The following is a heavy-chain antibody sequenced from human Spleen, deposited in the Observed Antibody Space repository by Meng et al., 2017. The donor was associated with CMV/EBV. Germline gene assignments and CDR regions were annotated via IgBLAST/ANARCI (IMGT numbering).Heavy chain of an antibody. CDR3: ARGRYIVLMVYAPRIRFDP. D-gene: IGHD2-8*01. J-gene: IGHJ5*02. V-gene: IGHV4-4*02. CDR2: INHSGST. Sequence: SISSTNWWTWVRQPPGKGLEWIGEINHSGSTNYNPSLKSRVTISVDTSKNQFSLKLSSVTAADTAVYYCARGRYIVLMVYAPRIRFDPWGQGTLVTVSS. CDR1: SISSTNW.